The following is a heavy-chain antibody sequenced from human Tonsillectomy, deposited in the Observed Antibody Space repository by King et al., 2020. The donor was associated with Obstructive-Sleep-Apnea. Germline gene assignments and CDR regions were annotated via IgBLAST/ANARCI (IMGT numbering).Heavy chain of an antibody. Sequence: VQLVESGGGVVQPGRSLRLSCAASGYTISNYGMHWVRQAPGKGLEWVAIILYDGSNTYYAESVKGRSTISRDNSKNTLYLQMNSLRSEDTAVYYCASPDGSGSHPPYYDYWGQGTLVTVSS. D-gene: IGHD3-10*01. CDR1: GYTISNYG. CDR2: ILYDGSNT. CDR3: ASPDGSGSHPPYYDY. J-gene: IGHJ4*02. V-gene: IGHV3-30*03.